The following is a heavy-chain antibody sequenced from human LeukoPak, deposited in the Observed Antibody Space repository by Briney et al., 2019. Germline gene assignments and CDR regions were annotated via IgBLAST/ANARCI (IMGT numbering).Heavy chain of an antibody. CDR2: IYFSGST. Sequence: SETLSLTCRVSGGSISSTSYYWGWIRQPPGKGLEWIGSIYFSGSTYYNPSLKSRVTISVDTSKNQFSLKLSSVTAADTAVYYCSRKHCSGGSCYTRGNWFDPWGQGTLVTVSS. J-gene: IGHJ5*02. CDR1: GGSISSTSYY. D-gene: IGHD2-15*01. CDR3: SRKHCSGGSCYTRGNWFDP. V-gene: IGHV4-39*01.